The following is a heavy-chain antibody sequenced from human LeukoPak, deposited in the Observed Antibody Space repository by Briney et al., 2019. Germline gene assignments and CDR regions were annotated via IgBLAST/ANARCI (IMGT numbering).Heavy chain of an antibody. Sequence: GASVKVSCKASGYTFTSYYMHWVRQAPGQGLEWMGIINPSGGSTSYAQKFQGRVTMTRDTSTSTVYMELSSLRSEDTAVYYCARLAYCGGDCYSSFDYWGQGTLVIVSS. J-gene: IGHJ4*02. V-gene: IGHV1-46*01. CDR3: ARLAYCGGDCYSSFDY. D-gene: IGHD2-21*02. CDR2: INPSGGST. CDR1: GYTFTSYY.